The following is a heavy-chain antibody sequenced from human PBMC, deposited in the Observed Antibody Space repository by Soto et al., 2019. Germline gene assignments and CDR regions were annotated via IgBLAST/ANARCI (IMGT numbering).Heavy chain of an antibody. CDR2: IIPIFGTA. CDR3: ARQDGYNWSFDP. J-gene: IGHJ5*02. V-gene: IGHV1-69*13. D-gene: IGHD1-20*01. Sequence: ASVKVSCKASGGTFSSYAISWVRQAPGQGLEWMGGIIPIFGTANYAQKFQGRVTITADESTSTPYMELSSLRSEDTAVYYCARQDGYNWSFDPWGQGTLVTVSS. CDR1: GGTFSSYA.